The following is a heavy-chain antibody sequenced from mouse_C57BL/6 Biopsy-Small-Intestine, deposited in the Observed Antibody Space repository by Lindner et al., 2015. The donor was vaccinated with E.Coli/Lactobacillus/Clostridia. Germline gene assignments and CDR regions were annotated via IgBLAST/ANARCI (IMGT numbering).Heavy chain of an antibody. CDR1: GFNIKDYH. CDR3: ALLDFDY. CDR2: IDPEDGET. V-gene: IGHV14-2*01. J-gene: IGHJ2*01. Sequence: VQLQESGAELVRPGASVKLSCTTSGFNIKDYHIHWVKQRTEQGLEWIGRIDPEDGETKYAPKFQDMATITADTSSNTAYLQLSSLTSEDTAVYYCALLDFDYWGQGTTLTVSS. D-gene: IGHD6-5*01.